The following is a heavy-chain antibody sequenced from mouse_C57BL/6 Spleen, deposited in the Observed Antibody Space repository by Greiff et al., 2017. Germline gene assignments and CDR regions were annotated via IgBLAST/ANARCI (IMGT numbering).Heavy chain of an antibody. CDR2: INPNSGTT. Sequence: EVQLQQSGPELVKPGASVKISCKASGYSFTSYCMNWVKQSPGQSLEWIGVINPNSGTTSYNEKFKGKATVTVDKSSSTAYMQLTSLTSEDSAVYYCARSGSYYGDDRWYIDDWGTGTTVTVSS. CDR3: ARSGSYYGDDRWYIDD. CDR1: GYSFTSYC. D-gene: IGHD2-9*01. J-gene: IGHJ1*03. V-gene: IGHV1-39*01.